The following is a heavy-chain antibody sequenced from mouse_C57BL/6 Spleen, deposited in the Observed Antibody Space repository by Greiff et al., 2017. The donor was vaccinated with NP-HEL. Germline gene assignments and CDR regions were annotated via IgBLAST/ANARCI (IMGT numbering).Heavy chain of an antibody. V-gene: IGHV5-4*01. CDR1: GFTFSSYA. J-gene: IGHJ2*01. D-gene: IGHD2-3*01. Sequence: EVQGVESGGGLVKPGGSLKLSCAASGFTFSSYAMSWVRQTPEKRLEWVATISDGGSYTYYPDNVKGRFTISRDNAKNNLYLQMSHLKSEDTAMYYCARGYDGYSGYFDYWGQGTTLTVSS. CDR3: ARGYDGYSGYFDY. CDR2: ISDGGSYT.